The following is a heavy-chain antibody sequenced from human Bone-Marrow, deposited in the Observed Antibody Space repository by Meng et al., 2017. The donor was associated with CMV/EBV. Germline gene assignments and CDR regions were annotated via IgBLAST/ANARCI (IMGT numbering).Heavy chain of an antibody. J-gene: IGHJ6*02. V-gene: IGHV4-61*01. CDR3: AREVTMVRGVIYYYGMDV. Sequence: GSLRLSCTVSGGTVSSGSYYWSWIRQPPGKGLEWIGYNYYSGSNNYNPSLKSRVTISVDTAKNQFSLKLSSVTAADTAVYYCAREVTMVRGVIYYYGMDVWGQGTTVTVSS. CDR2: NYYSGSN. D-gene: IGHD3-10*01. CDR1: GGTVSSGSYY.